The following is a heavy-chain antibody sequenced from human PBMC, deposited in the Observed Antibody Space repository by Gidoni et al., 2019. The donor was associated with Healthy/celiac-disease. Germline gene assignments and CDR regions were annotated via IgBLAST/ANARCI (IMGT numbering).Heavy chain of an antibody. CDR3: ARVNSGRWRDFDY. J-gene: IGHJ4*02. V-gene: IGHV4-34*01. Sequence: QVQLQQWGAGLLKPSETLSLPCAVYGGSFSGYYWSWIRQPPGKGLEWIGEINHSGSTNYNPSLKSRVTISVDTSKNQFSLKLSSVTAADTAVYYCARVNSGRWRDFDYWGQGTLVTVSS. D-gene: IGHD6-19*01. CDR1: GGSFSGYY. CDR2: INHSGST.